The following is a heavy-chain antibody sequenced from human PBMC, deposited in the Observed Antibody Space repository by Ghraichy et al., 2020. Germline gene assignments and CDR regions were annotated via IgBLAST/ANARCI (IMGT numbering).Heavy chain of an antibody. Sequence: GGSLRLSCAASGFAFSSSAMHWVRQAPGKGLEWLALIWYDGSNKYYADSVKGRFTISRDNSKNTMYRQMNSLGDEDTAVYYCVRQRDSSRWTPSAFDIWGQGAMLTVSS. CDR1: GFAFSSSA. V-gene: IGHV3-33*01. J-gene: IGHJ3*02. CDR2: IWYDGSNK. CDR3: VRQRDSSRWTPSAFDI. D-gene: IGHD6-13*01.